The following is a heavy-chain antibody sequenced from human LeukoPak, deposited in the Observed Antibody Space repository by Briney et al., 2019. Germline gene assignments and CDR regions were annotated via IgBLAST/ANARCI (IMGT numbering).Heavy chain of an antibody. CDR1: GGSISSSSYY. CDR3: ARIRWGDRGVSNGMDV. D-gene: IGHD3-10*01. Sequence: PSETLSLTCTVSGGSISSSSYYWGWIRQPPGKGLEWIGRIYTSGSTNYNPSLKSRVTMSVDTSKNQFSLKLSSVTAADTAVYYCARIRWGDRGVSNGMDVWGQGTTVTVSS. V-gene: IGHV4-61*05. CDR2: IYTSGST. J-gene: IGHJ6*02.